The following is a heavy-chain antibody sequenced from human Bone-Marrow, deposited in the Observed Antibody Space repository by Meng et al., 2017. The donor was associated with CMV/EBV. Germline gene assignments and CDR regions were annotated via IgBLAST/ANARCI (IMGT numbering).Heavy chain of an antibody. D-gene: IGHD2-2*01. J-gene: IGHJ4*02. CDR3: ARGVVPAALDY. CDR2: TYYRYKWYY. V-gene: IGHV6-1*01. CDR1: GDSVSSNSAA. Sequence: SETLSLTCAISGDSVSSNSAAWYWIRQSPSRGLEWLGRTYYRYKWYYGYALSVQSRITINPDTSRNHFSLQLNSVTPEDTAVYYCARGVVPAALDYWGQGTVVTVSS.